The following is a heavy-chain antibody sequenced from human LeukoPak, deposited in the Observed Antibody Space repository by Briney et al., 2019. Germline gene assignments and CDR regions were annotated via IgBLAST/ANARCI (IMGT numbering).Heavy chain of an antibody. Sequence: GGSLRLSCAASGFTSSSYALSWVRQAPGKGLKWVSGISDNGGNTYYADSVKGRFTISRDNSKNTLYLQMNSLRAEDTAVYYCAKGDGYNYDNWFDPWGQGTLVTVSS. CDR2: ISDNGGNT. CDR1: GFTSSSYA. V-gene: IGHV3-23*01. CDR3: AKGDGYNYDNWFDP. J-gene: IGHJ5*02. D-gene: IGHD5-24*01.